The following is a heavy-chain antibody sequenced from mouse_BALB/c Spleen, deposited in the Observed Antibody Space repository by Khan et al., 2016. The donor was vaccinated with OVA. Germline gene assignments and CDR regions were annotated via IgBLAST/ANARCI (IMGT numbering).Heavy chain of an antibody. CDR2: IFPGNNDT. Sequence: VRLQQSGTVLARPGASVKMSCKASGYIFTSYWMHWVKQRPGQGLEWIGGIFPGNNDTNYNQKIKGRAKLTAVTSASTANVELSSLTNEDSAVYYCTRAGYGAFAYWGQGTLVTVSA. D-gene: IGHD1-1*01. V-gene: IGHV1-5*01. CDR3: TRAGYGAFAY. J-gene: IGHJ3*01. CDR1: GYIFTSYW.